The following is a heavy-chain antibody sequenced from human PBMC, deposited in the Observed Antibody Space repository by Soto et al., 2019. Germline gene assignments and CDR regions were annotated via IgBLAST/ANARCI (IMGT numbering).Heavy chain of an antibody. D-gene: IGHD6-19*01. J-gene: IGHJ6*02. Sequence: GESLEISCKGSGYSFTIYWLSLVRQMPGKGLEWMGRIDPSDSYTNYSPSFQGHVTISADKSISTAYLQWSSLKASDTAMYYCARLGAMAGTVYYYYGMDVWGQGTTVTVSS. CDR2: IDPSDSYT. CDR1: GYSFTIYW. V-gene: IGHV5-10-1*01. CDR3: ARLGAMAGTVYYYYGMDV.